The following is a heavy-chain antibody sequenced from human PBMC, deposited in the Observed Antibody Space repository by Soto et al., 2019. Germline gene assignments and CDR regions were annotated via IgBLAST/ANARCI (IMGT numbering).Heavy chain of an antibody. J-gene: IGHJ4*02. CDR3: GRDRRFGDGYNLGFEY. Sequence: QVQLVESGGGVVQPGTSLRLSCRASGFTFSSYTMHWVRQAPGKGLEWVALISFDGSKKYYADSVKDRFTVSRDNSKNELYVQLNSLRAEDTAVYYCGRDRRFGDGYNLGFEYWGQGTLVTVSS. D-gene: IGHD5-18*01. CDR2: ISFDGSKK. CDR1: GFTFSSYT. V-gene: IGHV3-30-3*01.